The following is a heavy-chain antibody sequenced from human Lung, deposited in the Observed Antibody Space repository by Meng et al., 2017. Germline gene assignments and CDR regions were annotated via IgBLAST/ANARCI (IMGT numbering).Heavy chain of an antibody. CDR1: GGSISSSNW. Sequence: QVQRQGAGQGLVKPSGTLSLTCGVSGGSISSSNWWSWVRQPPWKGLEWIGEIYHSGGTKYNPSLKSRVTISVDKSKNQFSLKLSSVTAADTAVYYCARGLGEAVVPRTMFDYWGQGTLVTVSS. D-gene: IGHD2-2*01. J-gene: IGHJ4*02. V-gene: IGHV4-4*02. CDR3: ARGLGEAVVPRTMFDY. CDR2: IYHSGGT.